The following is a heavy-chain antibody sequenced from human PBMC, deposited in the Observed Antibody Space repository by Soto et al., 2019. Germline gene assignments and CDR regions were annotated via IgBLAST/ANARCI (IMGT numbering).Heavy chain of an antibody. CDR2: IYYSGST. D-gene: IGHD4-4*01. V-gene: IGHV4-39*01. J-gene: IGHJ3*02. CDR1: GGSISSSSYY. Sequence: SETVSLTCTVSGGSISSSSYYWGWIRQPPGKGLEWIGSIYYSGSTYYNPSLRSRVTISVDTSKNQFSLKLSSVTAADTAVYYCARPPRTVRLDAFDIWGQGTMVTVSS. CDR3: ARPPRTVRLDAFDI.